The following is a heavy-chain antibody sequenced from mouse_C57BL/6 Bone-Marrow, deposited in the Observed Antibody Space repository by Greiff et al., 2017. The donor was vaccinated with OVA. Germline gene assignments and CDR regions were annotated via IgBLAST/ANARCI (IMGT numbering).Heavy chain of an antibody. CDR2: ISNLAYSI. CDR1: GFTFSDYG. V-gene: IGHV5-15*01. J-gene: IGHJ2*01. CDR3: ARLNWDGHYFDY. Sequence: DVKLVESGGGLVQPGGSLKLSCAASGFTFSDYGMAWVRQAPRKGPEWVAFISNLAYSIYYADTVTGRFTISRENAKNTLYLEMSSLRSEDTAMYYCARLNWDGHYFDYWGQGTTLTVSS. D-gene: IGHD4-1*02.